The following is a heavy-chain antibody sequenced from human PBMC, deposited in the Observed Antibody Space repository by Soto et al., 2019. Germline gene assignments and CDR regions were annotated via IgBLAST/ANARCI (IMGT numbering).Heavy chain of an antibody. CDR3: ARDHRQQLVLGYYYGMDV. Sequence: APVKGSRKGFWYTVTCFYIQWVRQAPGQGLEWMGWINPNSGGTNYAQKFQGWVTMTRDTSISTAYMELSRLRSDDTAVYYCARDHRQQLVLGYYYGMDVWGQGTTVTVPS. CDR1: WYTVTCFY. CDR2: INPNSGGT. D-gene: IGHD6-13*01. V-gene: IGHV1-2*04. J-gene: IGHJ6*02.